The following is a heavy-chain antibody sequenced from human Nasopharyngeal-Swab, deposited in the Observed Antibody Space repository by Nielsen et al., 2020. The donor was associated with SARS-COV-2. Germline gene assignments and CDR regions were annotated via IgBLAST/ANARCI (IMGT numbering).Heavy chain of an antibody. D-gene: IGHD6-6*01. V-gene: IGHV1-69*13. J-gene: IGHJ6*02. Sequence: SVKVSCKASGGTFISYAISWVRQAPGQGLEWMGGIIPIFGTANYAQKFQGRVTITADESTSTAYMELSSLRSEDTAVYYCASLGDSSSYRYYGMDVWGQGTTVTVSS. CDR3: ASLGDSSSYRYYGMDV. CDR1: GGTFISYA. CDR2: IIPIFGTA.